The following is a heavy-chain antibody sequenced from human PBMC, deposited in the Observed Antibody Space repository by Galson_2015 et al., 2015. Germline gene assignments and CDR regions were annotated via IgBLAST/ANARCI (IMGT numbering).Heavy chain of an antibody. Sequence: SVKVSCKASGGTFSSYTISWVRQAPGQGLEWMGRIIPILGIANYAQKFQGRVTITADKSTSTAYMELSSLKSEDTAVYYCARVVGATRVDYWGQGTLVTVSA. D-gene: IGHD1-26*01. J-gene: IGHJ4*02. CDR1: GGTFSSYT. V-gene: IGHV1-69*02. CDR2: IIPILGIA. CDR3: ARVVGATRVDY.